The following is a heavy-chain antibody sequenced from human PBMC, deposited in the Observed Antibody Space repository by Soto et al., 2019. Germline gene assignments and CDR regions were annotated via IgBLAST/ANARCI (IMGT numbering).Heavy chain of an antibody. CDR3: ERDKAHCGGDCLGAFDL. CDR1: GFTFSDYH. Sequence: GGSLRLSCVVSGFTFSDYHMSWVRQAPGSGPEWITAMSGSGSTIFYAEAVKGRFSISRDNAKNSLYLQMNRLRDEDTALYFCERDKAHCGGDCLGAFDLWGPGTMVTVSS. D-gene: IGHD2-21*02. CDR2: MSGSGSTI. V-gene: IGHV3-11*01. J-gene: IGHJ3*01.